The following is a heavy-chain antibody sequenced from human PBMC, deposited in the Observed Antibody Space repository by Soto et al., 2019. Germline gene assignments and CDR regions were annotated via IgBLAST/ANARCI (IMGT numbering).Heavy chain of an antibody. Sequence: GESLRLSCAASGFTFNHYAMSWVRQAPGKGLEWVSIIIANGGTFYADSVKGRFTISRDNSKNTVYLQMSRLRVEDTAIYYCAKDYTVADDPSSVILFDYCGQGAMVTV. J-gene: IGHJ4*02. V-gene: IGHV3-23*01. CDR2: IIANGGT. CDR1: GFTFNHYA. CDR3: AKDYTVADDPSSVILFDY. D-gene: IGHD4-17*01.